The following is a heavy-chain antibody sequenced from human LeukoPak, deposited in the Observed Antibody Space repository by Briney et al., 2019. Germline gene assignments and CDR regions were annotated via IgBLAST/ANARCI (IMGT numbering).Heavy chain of an antibody. D-gene: IGHD6-6*01. J-gene: IGHJ4*02. CDR1: GGSFSGYY. CDR3: ASASIAALLGY. V-gene: IGHV4-34*01. CDR2: INHSGST. Sequence: SETLSLTCAVYGGSFSGYYWSWIRQPPGKGLEWIGEINHSGSTNYNPSLKSRVTISVDTSKNQFSLKLSSVTAADTAVYYCASASIAALLGYWGQGALVTVSS.